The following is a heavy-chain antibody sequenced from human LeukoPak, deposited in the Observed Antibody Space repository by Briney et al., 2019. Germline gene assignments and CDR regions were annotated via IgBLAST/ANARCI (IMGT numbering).Heavy chain of an antibody. CDR3: ARGTAAALDWFDP. CDR1: GGTFSSYA. V-gene: IGHV1-69*04. CDR2: IIPILGIA. J-gene: IGHJ5*02. Sequence: SVKVSCKASGGTFSSYAISWVRQAPGQGLEWMGRIIPILGIANYAQKFQGRVTITADKSTSTAYMELSSLGSEDTAVYYCARGTAAALDWFDPWGQETPVIVAS. D-gene: IGHD6-13*01.